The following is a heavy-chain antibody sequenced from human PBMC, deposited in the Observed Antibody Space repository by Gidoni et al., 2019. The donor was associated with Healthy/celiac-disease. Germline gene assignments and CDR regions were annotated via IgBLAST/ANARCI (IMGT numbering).Heavy chain of an antibody. D-gene: IGHD2-2*01. CDR1: GGTFSSYA. Sequence: QVQMVQSGAEVKKPGSSVKVSCKASGGTFSSYAISWVRQAPGQGLEWMGGIIPIFGTANYAQKFQGRVTITADKSTSTAYMELSSLRSEDTAVYYCASGWVDIVVVPAATFDYWGQGTLVTVSS. CDR3: ASGWVDIVVVPAATFDY. V-gene: IGHV1-69*06. J-gene: IGHJ4*02. CDR2: IIPIFGTA.